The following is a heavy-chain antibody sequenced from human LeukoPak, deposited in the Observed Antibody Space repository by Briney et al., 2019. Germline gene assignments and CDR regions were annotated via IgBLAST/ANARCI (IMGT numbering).Heavy chain of an antibody. CDR1: GFTFSSYS. CDR2: ISSSSYI. Sequence: GGSLRLSCAASGFTFSSYSMNWVRQAPGKGLERVSSISSSSYIYYADSVKGRFTISRDNAKNSLYLQMNSLRAEDTAVYYCARDRGERGYSYGSPDAFDIWGQGTMVTVSS. V-gene: IGHV3-21*01. J-gene: IGHJ3*02. CDR3: ARDRGERGYSYGSPDAFDI. D-gene: IGHD5-18*01.